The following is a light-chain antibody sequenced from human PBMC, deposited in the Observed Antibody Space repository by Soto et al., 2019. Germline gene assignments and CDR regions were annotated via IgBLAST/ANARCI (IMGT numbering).Light chain of an antibody. V-gene: IGLV1-40*01. CDR1: SSNIGPGYD. J-gene: IGLJ2*01. CDR2: DNN. Sequence: QLVLTQPPSVSGAPGQRVTISCTGTSSNIGPGYDVHWYQHLPGTAPKLLIYDNNNRPSGVSDRFSGSRSGTSASLAISGLQAEDEADYYCQSYDSSLTAVVFGGGTQLTVL. CDR3: QSYDSSLTAVV.